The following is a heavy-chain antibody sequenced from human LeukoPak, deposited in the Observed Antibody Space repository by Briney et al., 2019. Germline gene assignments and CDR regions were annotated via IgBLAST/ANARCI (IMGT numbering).Heavy chain of an antibody. CDR3: ARDLDCSSTSCSSHY. CDR1: GFTFSSYW. D-gene: IGHD2-2*01. Sequence: GGSLRLSCAASGFTFSSYWMTWVPQAPGKGLEWVANINQDGGEKYYVDSVKGRFTISRDNAKDSLFLQMISLRAEDTAVYYCARDLDCSSTSCSSHYWGQGTLVTVSS. CDR2: INQDGGEK. V-gene: IGHV3-7*03. J-gene: IGHJ4*02.